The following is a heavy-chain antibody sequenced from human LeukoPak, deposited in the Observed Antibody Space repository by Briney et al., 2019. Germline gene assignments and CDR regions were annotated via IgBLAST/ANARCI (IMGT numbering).Heavy chain of an antibody. D-gene: IGHD3-10*01. CDR1: GGTFSSYA. V-gene: IGHV1-69*13. Sequence: SVKVSCKASGGTFSSYAISWVRQAPGQGLEWMGGIIPIFGTANYAQKFQGRVTITADESTSTAYMELSSLRSEDTAVYYCAGGEGYYYGSGSYYLYGMDVWGQGTTVTVSS. CDR3: AGGEGYYYGSGSYYLYGMDV. CDR2: IIPIFGTA. J-gene: IGHJ6*02.